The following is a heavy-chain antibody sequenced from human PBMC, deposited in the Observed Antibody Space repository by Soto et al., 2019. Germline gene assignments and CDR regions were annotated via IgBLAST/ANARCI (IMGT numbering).Heavy chain of an antibody. CDR3: ERINTVLNLFDY. D-gene: IGHD4-17*01. J-gene: IGHJ4*02. V-gene: IGHV3-66*01. CDR1: GFIVSTSY. Sequence: PGGSLRLSCVASGFIVSTSYISWVRQAPGKRPEWVSVIYSGGSTYYADSVKGRFIISRDNSKNTLYLQMHSLRAEDTAVYYCERINTVLNLFDYCGQGTLVPVSS. CDR2: IYSGGST.